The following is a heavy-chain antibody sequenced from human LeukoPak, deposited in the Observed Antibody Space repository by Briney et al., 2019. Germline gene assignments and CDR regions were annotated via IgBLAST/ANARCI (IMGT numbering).Heavy chain of an antibody. CDR2: ISSSGSTI. D-gene: IGHD2-21*02. CDR3: ARRLEYCSGDCYSEDY. CDR1: GFTFSSYE. J-gene: IGHJ4*02. Sequence: GGSLRLSCAASGFTFSSYEMNWVRQAPGKGLEWVSYISSSGSTIYYADSVKGRFTISRDNAKNSLYLQMNSLSAEDTAIYYCARRLEYCSGDCYSEDYWGQGTLVTVSS. V-gene: IGHV3-48*03.